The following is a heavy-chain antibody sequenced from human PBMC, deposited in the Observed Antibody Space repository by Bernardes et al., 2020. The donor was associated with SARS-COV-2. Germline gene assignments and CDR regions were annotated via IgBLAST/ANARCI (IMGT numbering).Heavy chain of an antibody. D-gene: IGHD2-2*01. V-gene: IGHV1-69*13. Sequence: SVKVSCKASGGTFSSSGINWVRQARGSGLQWMGRVIPIFGAPIYAPEFQARVTISADDSTGTAYMELSDLASDDTAVYYCATGPTSTGEFGSWGQGTLVTVSS. CDR2: VIPIFGAP. CDR1: GGTFSSSG. J-gene: IGHJ4*02. CDR3: ATGPTSTGEFGS.